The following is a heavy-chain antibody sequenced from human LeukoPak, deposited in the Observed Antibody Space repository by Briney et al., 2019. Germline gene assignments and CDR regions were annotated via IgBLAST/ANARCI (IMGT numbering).Heavy chain of an antibody. CDR3: ARDRDSSSWHFDY. CDR1: GFTFSSYA. Sequence: GGSLRPSCAASGFTFSSYAMHWVRQAPGKGLEWVAVISYDGSNKYYADSVKGRFTISRDNSKNTLYLQMNSLRAEDTAVYYCARDRDSSSWHFDYWGQGTLVTVSS. D-gene: IGHD6-13*01. J-gene: IGHJ4*02. V-gene: IGHV3-30*07. CDR2: ISYDGSNK.